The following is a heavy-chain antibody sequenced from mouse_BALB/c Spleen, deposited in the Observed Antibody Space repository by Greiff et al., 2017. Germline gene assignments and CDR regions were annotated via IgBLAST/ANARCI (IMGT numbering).Heavy chain of an antibody. J-gene: IGHJ3*01. CDR2: IWAGGST. CDR3: ARVYRYDEFCIAY. Sequence: QVQLQQSGPGLVAPSQSLSITCTVSGFSLTSYGVHWVRQPPGKGLEWLGVIWAGGSTNYNSALMSRLSISKDNSKSQVFLKMNSLQTDDTAMYYCARVYRYDEFCIAYWGQGTLVTVSA. D-gene: IGHD2-14*01. CDR1: GFSLTSYG. V-gene: IGHV2-9*02.